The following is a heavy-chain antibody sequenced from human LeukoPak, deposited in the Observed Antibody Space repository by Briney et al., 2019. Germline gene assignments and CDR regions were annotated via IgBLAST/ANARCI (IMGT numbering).Heavy chain of an antibody. CDR1: GGSISSYY. V-gene: IGHV4-59*01. CDR2: IYYSGST. J-gene: IGHJ6*03. D-gene: IGHD4-23*01. CDR3: ARDGVITPRSQHYYYYYMDV. Sequence: PSETLSLTCSVSGGSISSYYWSWIRQPPGKGLEWIGYIYYSGSTNYNPSLKSRVTISVDTSKNQFSLRLSSVTAADTAVYYCARDGVITPRSQHYYYYYMDVWGKGTTVTISS.